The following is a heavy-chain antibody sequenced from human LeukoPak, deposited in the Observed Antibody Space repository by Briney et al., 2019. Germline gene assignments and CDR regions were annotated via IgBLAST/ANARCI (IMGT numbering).Heavy chain of an antibody. Sequence: ASVKVSCKASGYTFTGYYMHWVRQAPGQGLEWMGWINPNSGGTNYALKFQGRVTMTRDTSISTAYMELSRLRSDDTAVYYCARGQRIAAAAVMGYWGQGTLVTVSS. CDR2: INPNSGGT. CDR3: ARGQRIAAAAVMGY. V-gene: IGHV1-2*02. CDR1: GYTFTGYY. D-gene: IGHD6-13*01. J-gene: IGHJ4*02.